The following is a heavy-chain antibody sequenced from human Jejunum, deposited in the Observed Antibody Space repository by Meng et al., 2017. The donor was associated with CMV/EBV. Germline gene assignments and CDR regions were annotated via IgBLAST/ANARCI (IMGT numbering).Heavy chain of an antibody. J-gene: IGHJ4*02. Sequence: SCAASGFTYTRYAMHCVSQAPGKGLEWLASMSYDGGYEYYADSVKGRFTISRDNSKNTLYLQMNSLRTEDTAVYYCARDVLGISDYWGQGTLVTVSS. CDR2: MSYDGGYE. CDR1: GFTYTRYA. CDR3: ARDVLGISDY. D-gene: IGHD1-14*01. V-gene: IGHV3-30-3*01.